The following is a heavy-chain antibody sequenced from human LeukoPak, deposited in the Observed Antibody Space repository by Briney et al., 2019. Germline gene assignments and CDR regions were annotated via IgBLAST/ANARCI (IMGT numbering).Heavy chain of an antibody. CDR2: MNPNSGNT. V-gene: IGHV1-8*01. Sequence: ASVKVSCKASGYTFTSYDINWVRQATGQGLEWMGWMNPNSGNTGYAQKFQGRVTMTRNTSISTAYMELNSLRAEDMALYYCAKDIARYYDSSGLLGFDYWGQGTLVTVSS. CDR3: AKDIARYYDSSGLLGFDY. J-gene: IGHJ4*02. D-gene: IGHD3-22*01. CDR1: GYTFTSYD.